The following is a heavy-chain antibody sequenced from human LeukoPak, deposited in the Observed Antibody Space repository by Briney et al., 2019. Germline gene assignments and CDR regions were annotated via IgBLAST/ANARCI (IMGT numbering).Heavy chain of an antibody. CDR1: GFTFSSSA. J-gene: IGHJ4*02. CDR3: AKQTYDSSGYGVDY. D-gene: IGHD3-22*01. Sequence: QAGGSLRLSCAASGFTFSSSAMSWVRQAPGKGLEWVSAISGSGGSTYYADSVKGRFTISRDNSKNTLYLQMNSLRAEDTAVYYCAKQTYDSSGYGVDYWGQGTLVTVSS. V-gene: IGHV3-23*01. CDR2: ISGSGGST.